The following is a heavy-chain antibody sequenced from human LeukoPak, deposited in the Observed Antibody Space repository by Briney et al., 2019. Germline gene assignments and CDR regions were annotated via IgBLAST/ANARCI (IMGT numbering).Heavy chain of an antibody. CDR1: GFTFSNAW. V-gene: IGHV3-15*01. CDR2: IKSKTDGGTT. CDR3: TTGRPSGSPQRDWYFDL. Sequence: GGSLRLSCAASGFTFSNAWMSWVRQAPGKGLEWVGRIKSKTDGGTTDYAAPVKGRFTISRDDSKNTLYLQMNSLKTEDTAVYYCTTGRPSGSPQRDWYFDLWGRGTLVTVSS. D-gene: IGHD3-10*01. J-gene: IGHJ2*01.